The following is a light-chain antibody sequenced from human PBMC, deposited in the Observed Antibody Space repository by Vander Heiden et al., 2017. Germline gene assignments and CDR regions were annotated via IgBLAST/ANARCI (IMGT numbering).Light chain of an antibody. V-gene: IGKV1-9*01. Sequence: DIQLTQSPSFLSASVGDRVTITCRASQGISSYLAWYQQKPGKAPKLLIYAASTLQSGVPSRFSGSGSGTEFTLTISILHPEDFTTYYCQQLNSYPLTFGQGTRLELK. CDR2: AAS. CDR1: QGISSY. CDR3: QQLNSYPLT. J-gene: IGKJ5*01.